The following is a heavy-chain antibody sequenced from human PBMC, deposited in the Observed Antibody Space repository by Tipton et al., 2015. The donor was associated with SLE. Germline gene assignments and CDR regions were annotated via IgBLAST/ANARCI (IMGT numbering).Heavy chain of an antibody. D-gene: IGHD5-12*01. CDR1: GFTFTNAW. CDR2: IHSKADGGTT. J-gene: IGHJ4*02. Sequence: SLRLSCTASGFTFTNAWMSWVRQAPGKGLAWVGRIHSKADGGTTDYVAPVKGRFTMSRDDSKNTLYLQMNSLKDEGTAVYYCIPRGYSGYWGQRTRVTVSS. V-gene: IGHV3-15*01. CDR3: IPRGYSGY.